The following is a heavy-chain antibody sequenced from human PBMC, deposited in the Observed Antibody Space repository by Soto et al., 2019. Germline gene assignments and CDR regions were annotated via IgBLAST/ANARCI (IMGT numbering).Heavy chain of an antibody. J-gene: IGHJ4*02. V-gene: IGHV1-69*02. CDR2: IIPILGIT. CDR1: GGTFSSYT. D-gene: IGHD2-15*01. Sequence: SVKVSCKASGGTFSSYTISWVRQAPGQGLEWMGRIIPILGITNYAQKFQGRVTITADKSTSTAYMELSSLRSEDTAVYYCARHCEYCSGASFGYWGQGTLVTVS. CDR3: ARHCEYCSGASFGY.